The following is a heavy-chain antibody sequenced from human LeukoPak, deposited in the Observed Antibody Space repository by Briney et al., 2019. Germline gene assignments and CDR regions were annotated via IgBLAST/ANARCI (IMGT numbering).Heavy chain of an antibody. CDR2: IYSGGST. CDR3: AKALGGYYYFDF. D-gene: IGHD2-21*02. J-gene: IGHJ4*02. V-gene: IGHV3-66*01. Sequence: GGSLRLSCAASGVTVSNNYMNWVRQAPGKGLEWVSLIYSGGSTYYADSVKGRFTISRDNSKNTLFLQMNSLRAEDTAVYYCAKALGGYYYFDFWGQGTLVTVSS. CDR1: GVTVSNNY.